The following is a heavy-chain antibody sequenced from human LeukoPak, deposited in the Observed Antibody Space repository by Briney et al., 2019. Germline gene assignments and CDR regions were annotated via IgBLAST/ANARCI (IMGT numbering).Heavy chain of an antibody. J-gene: IGHJ6*04. CDR1: GFTSRDYW. Sequence: GGSLRLSCAASGFTSRDYWMTWVRQAPGKGLEGVANIKRDGSEKYYVDSVRGRFIISRDNAKNSLYLQMNGLRVEDTAVYYCARDQYELRSYYYGMDAWGKGTTVSVSS. V-gene: IGHV3-7*03. D-gene: IGHD2-2*01. CDR2: IKRDGSEK. CDR3: ARDQYELRSYYYGMDA.